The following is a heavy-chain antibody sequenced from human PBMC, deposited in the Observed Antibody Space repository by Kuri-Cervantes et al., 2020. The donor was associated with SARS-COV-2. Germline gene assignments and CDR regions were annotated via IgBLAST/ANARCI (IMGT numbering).Heavy chain of an antibody. D-gene: IGHD2-2*01. V-gene: IGHV3-21*01. CDR1: GFTFSSYS. CDR3: ARDVNIVVVPAYYYGMDV. J-gene: IGHJ6*02. Sequence: GGSLRLSCAASGFTFSSYSMNWVRQAPGKGLEWVSSISSSSSYIYYADPVKGRFTISRDNAKNSLYLQMNSLRAEDTAVYYCARDVNIVVVPAYYYGMDVWGQGTTVTVSS. CDR2: ISSSSSYI.